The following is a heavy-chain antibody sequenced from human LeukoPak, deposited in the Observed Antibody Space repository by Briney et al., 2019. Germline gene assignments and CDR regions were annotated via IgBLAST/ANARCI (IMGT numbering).Heavy chain of an antibody. CDR3: HLWGTTPGRYYYYMDV. Sequence: SVKVSCKASGGTFSSYAISWVRQAPGQGLEWMGGIIPIFGTANYAQKFQGRATITADKSTSTAYMELSSLRSEDTAVYYCHLWGTTPGRYYYYMDVWGKGTTVTVSS. CDR1: GGTFSSYA. V-gene: IGHV1-69*06. D-gene: IGHD1-1*01. J-gene: IGHJ6*03. CDR2: IIPIFGTA.